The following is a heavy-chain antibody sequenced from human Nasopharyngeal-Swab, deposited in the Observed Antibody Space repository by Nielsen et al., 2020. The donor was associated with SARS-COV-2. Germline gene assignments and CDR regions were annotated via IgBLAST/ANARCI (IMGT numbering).Heavy chain of an antibody. V-gene: IGHV3-48*03. J-gene: IGHJ4*02. CDR3: AREMGYSYGWDY. Sequence: GKGLEWISYISSTGTTIYYADSVKGRFTISRDNAKNSLFLQMNSLRAEDTALYDCAREMGYSYGWDYWGQGTQVTVSS. D-gene: IGHD5-18*01. CDR2: ISSTGTTI.